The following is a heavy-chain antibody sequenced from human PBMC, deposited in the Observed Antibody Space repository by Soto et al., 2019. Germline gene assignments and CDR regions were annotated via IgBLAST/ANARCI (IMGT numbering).Heavy chain of an antibody. CDR1: GYTFTSYG. J-gene: IGHJ5*02. V-gene: IGHV1-18*01. CDR2: ISAYNGNT. Sequence: ASVKVSCKASGYTFTSYGISWVRQAPGQGLEWMGWISAYNGNTNYAQKLQGRVTMTTDTSTSTAYMELRNLRSDDTAVYYCARENVVVVAAADWFDPWGQGTLVTVSS. CDR3: ARENVVVVAAADWFDP. D-gene: IGHD2-15*01.